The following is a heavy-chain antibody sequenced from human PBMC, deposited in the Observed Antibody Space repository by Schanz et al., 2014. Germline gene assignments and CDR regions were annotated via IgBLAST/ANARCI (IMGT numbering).Heavy chain of an antibody. Sequence: QVQLVESGGGVVQPGRSLRLSCAASGFTFSSYGMHWVRQAPGKGLEWVAVIWYDGSNKYYADSVKGRFTISRDNSKNTLYLQMNSLRAEDTAVYYCAKEKGDCSSTSCSYYFDYWGQGTLVTVPS. CDR1: GFTFSSYG. CDR2: IWYDGSNK. J-gene: IGHJ4*02. CDR3: AKEKGDCSSTSCSYYFDY. V-gene: IGHV3-33*06. D-gene: IGHD2-2*01.